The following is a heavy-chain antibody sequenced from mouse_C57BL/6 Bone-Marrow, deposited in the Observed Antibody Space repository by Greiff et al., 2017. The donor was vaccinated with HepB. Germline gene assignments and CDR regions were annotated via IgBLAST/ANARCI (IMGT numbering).Heavy chain of an antibody. CDR1: GYAFSSSW. CDR2: IYPGDGDT. J-gene: IGHJ4*01. V-gene: IGHV1-82*01. D-gene: IGHD1-1*01. Sequence: QVQLQQSGPELVKPGASVKISCKASGYAFSSSWMNWVKQRPGKGLEWIGRIYPGDGDTNYNGKFKGKATLTADKSSSTAYMQLSSLTSEDSAVYFCARMYYGSFYYYAMDDWGQGTSVTGSS. CDR3: ARMYYGSFYYYAMDD.